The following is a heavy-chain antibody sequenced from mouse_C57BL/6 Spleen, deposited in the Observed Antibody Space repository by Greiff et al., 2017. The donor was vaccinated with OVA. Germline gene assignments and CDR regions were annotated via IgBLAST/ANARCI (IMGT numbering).Heavy chain of an antibody. CDR3: ARHEDGYYGSSDWFAY. D-gene: IGHD1-1*01. CDR1: GYTFTEYT. CDR2: FYPGSGSI. V-gene: IGHV1-62-2*01. Sequence: VQLVESGAELVKPGASVKLSCKASGYTFTEYTIHWVKQRSGQGLEWIGWFYPGSGSIKYNEKFKDKATLTADKSSSTVYMELSRLTSEDSAVYFCARHEDGYYGSSDWFAYWGQGTLVTVSA. J-gene: IGHJ3*01.